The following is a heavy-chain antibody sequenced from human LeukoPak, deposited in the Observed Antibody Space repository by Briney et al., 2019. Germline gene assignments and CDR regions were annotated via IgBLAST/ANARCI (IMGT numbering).Heavy chain of an antibody. D-gene: IGHD5-18*01. CDR2: IYNSGST. J-gene: IGHJ4*02. V-gene: IGHV4-31*03. CDR3: ARVDTAMDYYFFY. Sequence: SETLSLTCTVSGVSISGGRYYWRWIRQHPGKSPEWSVYIYNSGSTYYNPSRKSRVTISVDTSKNQFSLKRSSVTAAETAVYYSARVDTAMDYYFFYRGQRTLWSVSS. CDR1: GVSISGGRYY.